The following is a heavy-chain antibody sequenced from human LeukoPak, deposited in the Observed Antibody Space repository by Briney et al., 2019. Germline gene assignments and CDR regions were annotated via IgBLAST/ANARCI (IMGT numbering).Heavy chain of an antibody. V-gene: IGHV4-39*01. D-gene: IGHD3-16*01. Sequence: SETLSLTCTVSGGSISSSSYYWGWVRQPPGKGLEWIGSVFSSGSTYYNPSLKSPVTISVDTSKNQFSLKLSSVTAAHTAVYYCARLPWGAYSSFDPWGQGTLVTVSS. CDR1: GGSISSSSYY. CDR2: VFSSGST. J-gene: IGHJ5*02. CDR3: ARLPWGAYSSFDP.